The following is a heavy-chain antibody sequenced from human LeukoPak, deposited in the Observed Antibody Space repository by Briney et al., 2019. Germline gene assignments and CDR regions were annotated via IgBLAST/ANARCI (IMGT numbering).Heavy chain of an antibody. D-gene: IGHD5-18*01. Sequence: GASVKVSFKPAGYTFTHYYMHWMRQAPGQGPEWMGWINPNSGGTSYAQKFQGRVTITRDTSISTAYMELSRLRSDDTAVYYCARAKVIVPDYWGQGTLVTVSS. CDR3: ARAKVIVPDY. J-gene: IGHJ4*02. CDR2: INPNSGGT. CDR1: GYTFTHYY. V-gene: IGHV1-2*02.